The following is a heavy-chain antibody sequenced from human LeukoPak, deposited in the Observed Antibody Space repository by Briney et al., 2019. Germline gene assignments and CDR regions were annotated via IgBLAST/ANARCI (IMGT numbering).Heavy chain of an antibody. J-gene: IGHJ4*02. CDR2: IWYDGSNK. Sequence: GGSLRLSCAASGFTFSSYGMHWVRQAPGKGLEWVAVIWYDGSNKYYADSVKGRFTISRDNSKNTLYLQMNSLRAEDTAVYYCAKEAYRSSWYVVDYWGQGTLVPVSS. CDR1: GFTFSSYG. V-gene: IGHV3-33*06. D-gene: IGHD6-13*01. CDR3: AKEAYRSSWYVVDY.